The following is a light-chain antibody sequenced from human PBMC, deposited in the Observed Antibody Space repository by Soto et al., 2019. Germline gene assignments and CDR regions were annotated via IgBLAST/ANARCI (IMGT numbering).Light chain of an antibody. CDR1: QSLLDSDDGNTY. V-gene: IGKV2-40*01. CDR3: MQRIEFPYT. J-gene: IGKJ2*01. CDR2: TIS. Sequence: DIVMTQTPLSLPVTPGEPASISCRSSQSLLDSDDGNTYLDWYLQKPGQSQQLLIYTISYRASGVPDRFSGSGSGTDFTLKISRVEAEDVGVYYCMQRIEFPYTFGQGTKLEIK.